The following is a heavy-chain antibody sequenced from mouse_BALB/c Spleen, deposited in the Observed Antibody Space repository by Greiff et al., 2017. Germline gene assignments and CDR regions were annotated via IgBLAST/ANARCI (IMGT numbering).Heavy chain of an antibody. D-gene: IGHD2-1*01. J-gene: IGHJ2*01. CDR3: ARSGGNYDYFDY. CDR1: GYTFTSYY. V-gene: IGHV1S56*01. CDR2: IYPGNVNT. Sequence: QVQLQQSGPELVKPGASVRISCKASGYTFTSYYIHWVKQRPGQGLEWIGWIYPGNVNTKYNEKFKGKATLTADKSSSTAYMQLSSLTSEDSAVYFCARSGGNYDYFDYWGQGTTLTVSS.